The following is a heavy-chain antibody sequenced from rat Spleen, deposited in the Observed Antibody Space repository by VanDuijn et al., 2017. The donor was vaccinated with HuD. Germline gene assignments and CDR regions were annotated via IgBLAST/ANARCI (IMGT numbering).Heavy chain of an antibody. D-gene: IGHD1-12*03. J-gene: IGHJ2*01. CDR1: GFTLSSFA. Sequence: EVQLVESGGGLVQPGRSLKLSCAASGFTLSSFAMAWVRQAPKKGLEWVATITSGGSNTYYPDSVKGRFTISRDNAKSTLYLQMDSLRSEDTATYYCAKDHYYDGYYHVRFDYWGQGVMVTVSS. V-gene: IGHV5-25*01. CDR2: ITSGGSNT. CDR3: AKDHYYDGYYHVRFDY.